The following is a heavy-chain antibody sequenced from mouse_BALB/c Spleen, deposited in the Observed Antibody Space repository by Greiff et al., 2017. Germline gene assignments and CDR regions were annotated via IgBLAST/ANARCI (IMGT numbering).Heavy chain of an antibody. Sequence: VMLVESGPGLVAPSQSLSITCTVSGFSLTSYGVSWVRQPPGKGLEWLGVIWGDGSTNYHSALISRLSISKDNSKSQVFLKLNSLQTDDTATYYCAKEGITTVVSAMDYWGQGTSGTVSA. D-gene: IGHD1-1*01. CDR2: IWGDGST. CDR3: AKEGITTVVSAMDY. J-gene: IGHJ4*01. CDR1: GFSLTSYG. V-gene: IGHV2-3*01.